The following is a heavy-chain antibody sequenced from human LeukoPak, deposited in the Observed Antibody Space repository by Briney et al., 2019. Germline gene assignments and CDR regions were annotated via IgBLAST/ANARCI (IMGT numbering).Heavy chain of an antibody. CDR3: AKQTTVTGIRKFDY. J-gene: IGHJ4*02. Sequence: SETLSLTCTVSGGSISSSSYYWGWIRQPPGTGLEWIGSIYYSGSTYYNPSLKSRVTISVDTSKNQFSLKLSSVTAADTAVYYCAKQTTVTGIRKFDYWGQGTLVTVSS. CDR1: GGSISSSSYY. V-gene: IGHV4-39*01. CDR2: IYYSGST. D-gene: IGHD4-17*01.